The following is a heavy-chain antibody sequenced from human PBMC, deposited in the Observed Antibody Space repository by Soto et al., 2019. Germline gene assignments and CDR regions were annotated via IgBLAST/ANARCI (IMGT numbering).Heavy chain of an antibody. CDR3: ASEGYYCSSTSCYTGWFDP. J-gene: IGHJ5*02. CDR1: GLTFSSYA. Sequence: QVQLVESGGGVVQPGRSLRLSCAASGLTFSSYAMHWVRQAPGKGLEWVAVISYDGSNKYYADSVKGRFTISRDNSKNTLYLQMNSLRAEDTAVYYCASEGYYCSSTSCYTGWFDPWGQGTLVTVSS. V-gene: IGHV3-30-3*01. CDR2: ISYDGSNK. D-gene: IGHD2-2*02.